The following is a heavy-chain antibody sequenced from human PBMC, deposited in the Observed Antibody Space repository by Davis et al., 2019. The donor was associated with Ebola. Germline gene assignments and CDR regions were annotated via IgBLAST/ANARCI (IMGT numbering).Heavy chain of an antibody. V-gene: IGHV3-48*02. D-gene: IGHD3-16*02. Sequence: GESLKISCAASGFSFSHYGMYWVRQAPGKGLEWISYVGGGGDHISYGDSVEGRFTVSRDNGKNSLYLQMSSLRDEDTAVYFCARRILGYSRGGMDVWGQGTTVTVSS. CDR2: VGGGGDHI. CDR3: ARRILGYSRGGMDV. J-gene: IGHJ6*02. CDR1: GFSFSHYG.